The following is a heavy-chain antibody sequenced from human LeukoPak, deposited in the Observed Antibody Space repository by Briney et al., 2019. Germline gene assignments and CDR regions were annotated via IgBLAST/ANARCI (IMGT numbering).Heavy chain of an antibody. CDR2: INPKSGDT. J-gene: IGHJ3*02. CDR3: TRDGAFDI. Sequence: ASVKVSCKASGYTFTDYYMHWIRQAPGQGLEWMGWINPKSGDTHSAQKFQGRVTMTRDTSFSTAYMELSRLTSDDTALYYCTRDGAFDIWGQGTMVTVSS. V-gene: IGHV1-2*02. CDR1: GYTFTDYY.